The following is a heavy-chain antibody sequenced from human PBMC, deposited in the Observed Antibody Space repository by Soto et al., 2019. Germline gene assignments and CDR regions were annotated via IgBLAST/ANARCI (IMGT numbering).Heavy chain of an antibody. CDR2: IYYSGST. CDR1: GGSISSYY. Sequence: SETLSLTCTVSGGSISSYYWSWIRQPPGKGLEWIGSIYYSGSTNYNPSLKSRVTISVDTSKNQFSLKLSSVTAADTAVYYCARLRRIAAAGTSVYYFDYWGQGTLVTVSS. CDR3: ARLRRIAAAGTSVYYFDY. V-gene: IGHV4-59*08. J-gene: IGHJ4*02. D-gene: IGHD6-13*01.